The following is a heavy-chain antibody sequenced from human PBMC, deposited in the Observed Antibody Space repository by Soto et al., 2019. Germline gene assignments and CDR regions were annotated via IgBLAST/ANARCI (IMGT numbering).Heavy chain of an antibody. Sequence: QVQLVQSGDEVKKPGASVKVSCKASGYIFVHYGIAWVRQAPGQGLEWMGWISPYTGNTHSATKIQGRLTMTTDTSTSTAYMDLGSLTSDDPDVYYCVMVDNYVTPTPQDVWGQGTTVTVSS. D-gene: IGHD3-16*01. CDR1: GYIFVHYG. CDR3: VMVDNYVTPTPQDV. V-gene: IGHV1-18*01. CDR2: ISPYTGNT. J-gene: IGHJ6*02.